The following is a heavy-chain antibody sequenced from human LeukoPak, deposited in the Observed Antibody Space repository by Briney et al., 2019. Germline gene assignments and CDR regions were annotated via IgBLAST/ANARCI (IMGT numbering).Heavy chain of an antibody. J-gene: IGHJ3*02. CDR3: ARGSSRGGQYYYGSGSYYPPDAFDI. CDR1: GGSISSSIYY. D-gene: IGHD3-10*01. V-gene: IGHV4-39*07. CDR2: IYYSGST. Sequence: SETLSLTCSVSGGSISSSIYYWGWIRQPPGKGLEWIGYIYYSGSTYYNPSLKSRVTISVDTSKNQFSLKLSSVTAADTAVYYCARGSSRGGQYYYGSGSYYPPDAFDIWGQGTMVTVSS.